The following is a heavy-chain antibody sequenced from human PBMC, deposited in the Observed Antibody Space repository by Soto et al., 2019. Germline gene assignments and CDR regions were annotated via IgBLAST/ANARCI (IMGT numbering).Heavy chain of an antibody. Sequence: EVQLVESGGDLVQPGGSLRLSCAASGFTVSSDYMNWVRQAPGQGLEWVSVIYGGGNTYYADSVKGRFTISRDNSRNTLYLQMNNLRVDDTAGYYCARRNYMDVWGKGTTVTVSS. CDR3: ARRNYMDV. CDR1: GFTVSSDY. J-gene: IGHJ6*03. CDR2: IYGGGNT. V-gene: IGHV3-66*01.